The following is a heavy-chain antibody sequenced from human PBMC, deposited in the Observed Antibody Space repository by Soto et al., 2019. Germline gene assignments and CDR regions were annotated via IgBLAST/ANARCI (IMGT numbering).Heavy chain of an antibody. CDR3: ARGRQQLVLSFFDY. D-gene: IGHD6-13*01. Sequence: QVQLVQSGAEVKKPGSSVKVSCKASGGTFSSYAISWVRQAPGQGLEWMGGIIPIFGTANYAQKFQGRVTITADESTSTAYMELSSQRSEDTAVYYCARGRQQLVLSFFDYWGQGTLVTVSS. V-gene: IGHV1-69*01. CDR1: GGTFSSYA. J-gene: IGHJ4*02. CDR2: IIPIFGTA.